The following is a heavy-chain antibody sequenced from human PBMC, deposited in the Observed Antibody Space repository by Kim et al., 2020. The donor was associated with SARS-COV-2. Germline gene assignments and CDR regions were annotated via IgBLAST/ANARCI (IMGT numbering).Heavy chain of an antibody. Sequence: NPTYAQGFTGRFVFSLDTSVSTAYLQISSLKAEDTAVYYCATEGWWDFQHWGQGTLVTVSS. D-gene: IGHD2-15*01. CDR2: NP. CDR3: ATEGWWDFQH. V-gene: IGHV7-4-1*02. J-gene: IGHJ1*01.